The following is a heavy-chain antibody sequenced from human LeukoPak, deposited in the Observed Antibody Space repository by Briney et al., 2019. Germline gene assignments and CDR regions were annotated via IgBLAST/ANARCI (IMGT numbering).Heavy chain of an antibody. CDR3: STLWYGA. D-gene: IGHD3-10*01. J-gene: IGHJ5*02. V-gene: IGHV3-15*01. CDR2: IKSKTDGGTS. CDR1: GFTFTNAW. Sequence: PGGSLRLSCAASGFTFTNAWMCWVRQAPGKGLEWVGRIKSKTDGGTSDYAAPVTGRFTISRDDSKSTLYLEMNSLKTEDTGVYYCSTLWYGAWGQGTLVTVSS.